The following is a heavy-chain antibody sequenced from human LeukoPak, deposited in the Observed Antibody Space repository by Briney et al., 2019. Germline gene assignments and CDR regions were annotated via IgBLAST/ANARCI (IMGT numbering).Heavy chain of an antibody. CDR1: GYSISSGYY. D-gene: IGHD2-2*01. CDR3: ARDQRGRYCSSTICDNWFDP. J-gene: IGHJ5*02. Sequence: SETLSLTCAVSGYSISSGYYWGWIRQPPGKGLEWIGSIYHSGSTYYNPSLKSRVTISVDTSKNQFSLRLSSVTAADTAVYYCARDQRGRYCSSTICDNWFDPWGQGTLVTVSS. CDR2: IYHSGST. V-gene: IGHV4-38-2*02.